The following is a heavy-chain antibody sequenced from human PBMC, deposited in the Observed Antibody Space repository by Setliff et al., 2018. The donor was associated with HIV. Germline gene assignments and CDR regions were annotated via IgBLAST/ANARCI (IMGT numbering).Heavy chain of an antibody. CDR3: ARGTSAASYWHFDL. CDR1: DGSVSNQY. Sequence: PSETLSLTCIVSDGSVSNQYWGWIRQTAGKGLEWIGRIYATGSTNYNPSLKSRVTMSVDTSKNQFFLTLNSLTAADTAIYYCARGTSAASYWHFDLWGRGIMVTVSS. D-gene: IGHD3-16*01. J-gene: IGHJ2*01. V-gene: IGHV4-4*07. CDR2: IYATGST.